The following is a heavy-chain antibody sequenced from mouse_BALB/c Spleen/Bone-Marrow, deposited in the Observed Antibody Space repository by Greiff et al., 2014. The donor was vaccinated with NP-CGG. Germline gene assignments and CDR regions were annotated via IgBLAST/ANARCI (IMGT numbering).Heavy chain of an antibody. CDR2: IRNKANGYTT. CDR3: ARDRTTATLYWYFDV. D-gene: IGHD1-2*01. J-gene: IGHJ1*01. CDR1: GFTFTDYY. Sequence: DVKLQESGGGLVQPGGSLRLSCATSGFTFTDYYMSWVRQPPGKALEWLGFIRNKANGYTTEYSASVKGRFTISRDNSQSILYPQMNTLRAEDSATYYCARDRTTATLYWYFDVWGAGTTVTVSS. V-gene: IGHV7-3*02.